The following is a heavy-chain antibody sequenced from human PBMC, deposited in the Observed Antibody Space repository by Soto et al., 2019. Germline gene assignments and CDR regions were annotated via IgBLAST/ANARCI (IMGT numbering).Heavy chain of an antibody. CDR1: GGTFNNYV. CDR3: AGRCDGTNCLAHFDY. J-gene: IGHJ4*02. CDR2: IIPIFGTP. D-gene: IGHD2-2*01. Sequence: QVQLVQSGAEVKKPGSSVKVSCRASGGTFNNYVINWVRQAPGQGLEWIAGIIPIFGTPNYAQKFQGRVTITADKSTSNDYMELNSLRSEDTAVYYCAGRCDGTNCLAHFDYWGQGTLVTVSS. V-gene: IGHV1-69*06.